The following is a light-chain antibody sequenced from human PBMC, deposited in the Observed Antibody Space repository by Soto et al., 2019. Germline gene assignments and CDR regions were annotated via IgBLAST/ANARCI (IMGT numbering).Light chain of an antibody. CDR2: AAS. V-gene: IGKV1-8*01. CDR1: QGISSY. J-gene: IGKJ1*01. CDR3: QQYYSTPRT. Sequence: AIRMTQSPSSFSASTGDRVTLTWXASQGISSYVAWYQQKPGKAPKXLRDAASTLQRGVPSMFSGSGSGTDFTLTISSLQAEDVAVYYCQQYYSTPRTFGQGTKVDIK.